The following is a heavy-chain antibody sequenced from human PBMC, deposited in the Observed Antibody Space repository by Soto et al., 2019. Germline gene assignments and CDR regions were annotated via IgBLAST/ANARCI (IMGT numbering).Heavy chain of an antibody. CDR1: NGSISGFY. J-gene: IGHJ4*02. CDR2: IHYSGRT. Sequence: TLSLTCSFSNGSISGFYWTWIRQPPGKILEWIGYIHYSGRTDYNPSLTSRATMSVDTSKNQFSLNLKSITAADTAVYYCVRVGVGIGNHFDSWGRGPLVTVSS. CDR3: VRVGVGIGNHFDS. D-gene: IGHD1-26*01. V-gene: IGHV4-59*12.